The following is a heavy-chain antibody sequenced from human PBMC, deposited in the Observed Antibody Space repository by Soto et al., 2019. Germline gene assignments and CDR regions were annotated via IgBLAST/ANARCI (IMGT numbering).Heavy chain of an antibody. V-gene: IGHV1-69*02. Sequence: ASVKVSCKASGGTFSSYTISWVRQAPGQGLEWMGRIIPILGIANYSQKFQGRVTITADKSTSTAYMELSSLRSEDTAVYYCAREERGYEAFNIWGKEKMVTVSS. D-gene: IGHD2-15*01. J-gene: IGHJ3*02. CDR1: GGTFSSYT. CDR2: IIPILGIA. CDR3: AREERGYEAFNI.